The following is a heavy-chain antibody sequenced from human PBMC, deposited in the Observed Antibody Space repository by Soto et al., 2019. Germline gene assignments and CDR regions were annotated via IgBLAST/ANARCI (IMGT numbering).Heavy chain of an antibody. CDR1: GFTFSSYS. D-gene: IGHD4-17*01. CDR3: ARQSWAVTPFSDY. CDR2: ISSSSSYI. Sequence: GGSLRLSCAASGFTFSSYSMNWVRQAPGKGLEWVSSISSSSSYIYYADSVKGRFTISRDNAKNSLYLQMNSLRAEDTAVYYCARQSWAVTPFSDYWGQGTLVTVSS. J-gene: IGHJ4*02. V-gene: IGHV3-21*01.